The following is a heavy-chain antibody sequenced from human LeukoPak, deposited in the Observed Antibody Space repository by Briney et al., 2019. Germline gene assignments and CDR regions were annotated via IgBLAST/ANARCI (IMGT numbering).Heavy chain of an antibody. D-gene: IGHD3-9*01. V-gene: IGHV1-46*01. CDR3: ARESNLPTGYYGILTGYSLFDY. J-gene: IGHJ4*02. CDR1: GYTFTSYY. Sequence: ASVKVSCKASGYTFTSYYMHWVRQAPGQGLEWMGIINPSGGSTSYAQKFQGRVTMTRDTSTSTVYMELSSLRSEDTAVYYRARESNLPTGYYGILTGYSLFDYWGQGTLVTVSS. CDR2: INPSGGST.